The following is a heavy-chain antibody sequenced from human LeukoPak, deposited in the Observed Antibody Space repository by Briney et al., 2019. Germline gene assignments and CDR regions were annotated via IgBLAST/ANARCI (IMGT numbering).Heavy chain of an antibody. CDR2: IKQDGSEK. CDR1: GFTFSNYW. CDR3: ARGGMVRRVMGALAI. Sequence: PGGSLRLSCAASGFTFSNYWMSWVRQAPGKGLEWVANIKQDGSEKYYVDSVKGRFTVSRDNAKNSLYLQMSSLRAEDTAVFYCARGGMVRRVMGALAICGKGTRVTVSS. V-gene: IGHV3-7*01. J-gene: IGHJ3*02. D-gene: IGHD3-10*01.